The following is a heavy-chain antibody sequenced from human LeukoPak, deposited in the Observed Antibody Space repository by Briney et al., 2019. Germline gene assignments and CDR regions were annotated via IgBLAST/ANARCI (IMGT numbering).Heavy chain of an antibody. CDR2: IYYSGST. D-gene: IGHD3-22*01. CDR1: GGSISSSSYY. CDR3: ARAHGSSGYPYYYYMDV. Sequence: PSETLSLTCTVSGGSISSSSYYWGWIRQPPGKGLEWIGSIYYSGSTYYNPSLKSRVTISVDTSKNQFSLKLSSVTAADTAVYYCARAHGSSGYPYYYYMDVWGKGTTVTISS. J-gene: IGHJ6*03. V-gene: IGHV4-39*07.